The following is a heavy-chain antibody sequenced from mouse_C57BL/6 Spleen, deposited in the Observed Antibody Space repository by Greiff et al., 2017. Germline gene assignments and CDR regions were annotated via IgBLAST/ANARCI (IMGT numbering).Heavy chain of an antibody. J-gene: IGHJ1*03. CDR2: IEPNSGGT. CDR3: AREGGTNWDVFDV. V-gene: IGHV1-72*01. D-gene: IGHD4-1*01. Sequence: VQLQQPGAELVKPGASVKLSCKASGYTFTSSWMHWVKQRPGRGLEWIGRIEPNSGGTKYNEKVTNKATLTVDKPSSTAYMQLSSRTSEDSAVYYCAREGGTNWDVFDVWGTGTTVTVSS. CDR1: GYTFTSSW.